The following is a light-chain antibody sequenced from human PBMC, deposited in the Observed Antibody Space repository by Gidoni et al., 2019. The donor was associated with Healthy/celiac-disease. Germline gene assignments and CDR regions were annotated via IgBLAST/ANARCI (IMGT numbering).Light chain of an antibody. V-gene: IGLV1-40*01. CDR3: QSYDSSLSGSGV. CDR1: SSHIGAGSD. Sequence: QSVLTQPPSVSGAPGQRVTISCTGSSSHIGAGSDVHWYQQLPGTAPKLLIYGNSNRPSGGPDRFSGSKSGTSASLAITGLQAEDEADYYCQSYDSSLSGSGVFGGGTKLTVL. J-gene: IGLJ2*01. CDR2: GNS.